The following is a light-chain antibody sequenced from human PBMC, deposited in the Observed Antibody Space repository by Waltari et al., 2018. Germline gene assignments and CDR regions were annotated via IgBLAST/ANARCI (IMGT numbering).Light chain of an antibody. Sequence: QSALTQPASVSGSPGQSITISCTGTSSAVGSYNLIPWYQQRPGKAPKLMIYEDSKRPSGISNRFSGSKSGNTASLTISGLQAEDEADYYCCSYAGSSTVLFGGGTKVTVL. CDR2: EDS. V-gene: IGLV2-23*01. CDR3: CSYAGSSTVL. J-gene: IGLJ2*01. CDR1: SSAVGSYNL.